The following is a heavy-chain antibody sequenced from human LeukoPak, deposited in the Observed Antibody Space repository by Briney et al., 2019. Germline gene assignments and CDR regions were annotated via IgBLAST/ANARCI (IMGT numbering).Heavy chain of an antibody. D-gene: IGHD4-23*01. J-gene: IGHJ3*02. V-gene: IGHV4-39*01. CDR2: IHYSGST. Sequence: PSETLSLTCTVSGGSISSYYWGWIRQPPGKGLEWIGAIHYSGSTYYNPSLKSRITISVDTSKNQFSLELSSVTAADTAVYYCARHGVFGGNLAAFDIWGQGTMVTVSS. CDR3: ARHGVFGGNLAAFDI. CDR1: GGSISSYY.